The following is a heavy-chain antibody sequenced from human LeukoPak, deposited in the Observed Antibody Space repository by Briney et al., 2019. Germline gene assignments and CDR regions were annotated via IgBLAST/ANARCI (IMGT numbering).Heavy chain of an antibody. Sequence: ASVKVSCKASGYTFTSYDINWVRQATGQGLEWMGWMNPNSGNTGYAQKLQGRVTMTTDTSTSTAYMELRSLRSDDTAVYYCARVDLYYDSSGYSQAANDYWGQGTLVTVSS. J-gene: IGHJ4*02. CDR1: GYTFTSYD. V-gene: IGHV1-8*02. CDR2: MNPNSGNT. CDR3: ARVDLYYDSSGYSQAANDY. D-gene: IGHD3-22*01.